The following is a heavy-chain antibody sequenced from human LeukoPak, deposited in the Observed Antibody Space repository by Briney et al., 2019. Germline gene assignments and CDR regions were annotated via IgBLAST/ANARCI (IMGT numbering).Heavy chain of an antibody. CDR3: ARGMGSSWYYFDY. Sequence: GRSLRLSCAASGFTVSSHYMSWVRQAPGKGLEWVSLIYGGGTTYYADSVKGRFTISRDNSKNTLYLQMNSLRAEDTAVYYCARGMGSSWYYFDYWGQGTLVTVSS. D-gene: IGHD6-13*01. V-gene: IGHV3-53*01. CDR2: IYGGGTT. J-gene: IGHJ4*02. CDR1: GFTVSSHY.